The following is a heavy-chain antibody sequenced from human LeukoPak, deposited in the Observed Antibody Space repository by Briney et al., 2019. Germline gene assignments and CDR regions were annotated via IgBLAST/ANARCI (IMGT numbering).Heavy chain of an antibody. Sequence: GVSLRLSCAASGFTFSTYGIHWVRQSPGKGLEWVAVISYDGSNKYYEDSVKGRFTISRDNSKNTLYLQMNSLRAEDTAVYYSAKDRATGTHYYYYGLDVWGQGTTATVSS. CDR1: GFTFSTYG. V-gene: IGHV3-30*18. CDR2: ISYDGSNK. J-gene: IGHJ6*02. CDR3: AKDRATGTHYYYYGLDV. D-gene: IGHD1-7*01.